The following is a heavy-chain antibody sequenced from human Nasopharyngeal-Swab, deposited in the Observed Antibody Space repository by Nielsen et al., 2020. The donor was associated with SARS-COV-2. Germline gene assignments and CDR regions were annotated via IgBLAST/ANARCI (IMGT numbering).Heavy chain of an antibody. Sequence: WIRQPAGKGLEWVSGISSTGDYIHYAASVEGRFTISRDNAKTSLYLQMNSLRAEDSAVYYCVRDTPAMFAYWGQGTLVTVSS. J-gene: IGHJ4*02. CDR3: VRDTPAMFAY. CDR2: ISSTGDYI. V-gene: IGHV3-21*01.